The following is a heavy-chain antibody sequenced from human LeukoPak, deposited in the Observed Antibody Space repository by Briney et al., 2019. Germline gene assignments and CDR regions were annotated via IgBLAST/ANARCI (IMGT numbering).Heavy chain of an antibody. D-gene: IGHD5-18*01. CDR2: MNPNSGNT. CDR1: GYTFTSYD. CDR3: ARLERTAMVTDY. Sequence: ASVKVSCKASGYTFTSYDINWVRQATGQGLEWMGWMNPNSGNTGYAQKFQGRVTITRNTSISTAYMELSSLRSEDTAVYYCARLERTAMVTDYWGQGTLVTVSS. V-gene: IGHV1-8*03. J-gene: IGHJ4*02.